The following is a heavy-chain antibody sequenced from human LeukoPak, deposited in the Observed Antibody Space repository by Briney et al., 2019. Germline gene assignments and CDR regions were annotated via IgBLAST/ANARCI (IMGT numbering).Heavy chain of an antibody. CDR2: VHHTGRT. CDR3: ARRRMIRGVIIFDY. V-gene: IGHV4-4*02. J-gene: IGHJ4*02. D-gene: IGHD3-10*01. CDR1: GGSISDSFEHY. Sequence: SETLSLTCVVSGGSISDSFEHYWSWVRQPPGKGFEWIAEVHHTGRTIYSPSFARRVAISADTSKNQVSLKLTSVTAADTAVYFCARRRMIRGVIIFDYWGPGALVTVSS.